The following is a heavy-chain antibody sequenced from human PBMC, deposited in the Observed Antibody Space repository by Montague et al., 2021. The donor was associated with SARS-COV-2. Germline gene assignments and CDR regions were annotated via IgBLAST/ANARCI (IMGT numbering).Heavy chain of an antibody. D-gene: IGHD3-16*02. CDR2: SNDRGSS. CDR1: SGSFTDFY. CDR3: ARGQVTVFVILIAFPAAGAIDV. J-gene: IGHJ4*02. Sequence: SETLSLTCAVYSGSFTDFYWTWIRQPPGKGLEWIGESNDRGSSNYNPFLKNRVTISVDKSKNQISLKLTSVTAADTATYYCARGQVTVFVILIAFPAAGAIDVWGQGTLVSVAS. V-gene: IGHV4-34*01.